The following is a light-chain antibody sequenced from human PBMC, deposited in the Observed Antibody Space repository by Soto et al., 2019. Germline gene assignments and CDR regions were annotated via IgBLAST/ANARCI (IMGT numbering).Light chain of an antibody. V-gene: IGKV3D-15*01. CDR3: QQYSNWRYT. CDR1: QTISTS. J-gene: IGKJ2*01. CDR2: DAS. Sequence: EIVMTQSPGTLSVSPGEIATLSCRASQTISTSLAWYQQKPGQAPRLLIYDASARATGIPGRFSGSGSGTEFTLTISGLQSDDFAVYYCQQYSNWRYTFGQGTRLEIK.